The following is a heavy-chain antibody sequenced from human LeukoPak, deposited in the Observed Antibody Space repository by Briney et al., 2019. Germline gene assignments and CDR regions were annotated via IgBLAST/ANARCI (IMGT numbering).Heavy chain of an antibody. D-gene: IGHD3-10*01. Sequence: SETLSLTCTVSGGSISSSDYYWGWIRQPPGKGLEWIGSIYYSVTTYYNPSLKSRVTISVDTSKNQFSLKLNSVTAADTAVYYCARGRVTMVRGITPSWFDPWGQGTLVTVSS. CDR3: ARGRVTMVRGITPSWFDP. CDR2: IYYSVTT. V-gene: IGHV4-39*07. CDR1: GGSISSSDYY. J-gene: IGHJ5*02.